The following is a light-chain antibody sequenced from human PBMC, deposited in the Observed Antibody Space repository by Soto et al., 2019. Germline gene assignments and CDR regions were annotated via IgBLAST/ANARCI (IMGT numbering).Light chain of an antibody. CDR3: QIYSRH. CDR2: AAS. V-gene: IGKV1-5*01. J-gene: IGKJ4*01. CDR1: QSISHW. Sequence: DTQMTQSPSTLSASVGDRVTITCRASQSISHWLAWYQQKPVKAPQVLISAASSLASGVPSRFSGSGSGTEFTLTISSLQPDDFATYYCQIYSRHFGGGTRVEIK.